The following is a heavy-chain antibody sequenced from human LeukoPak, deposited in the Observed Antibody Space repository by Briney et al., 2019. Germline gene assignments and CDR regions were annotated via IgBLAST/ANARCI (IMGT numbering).Heavy chain of an antibody. Sequence: GESLKISCKGSGYSFTTYWIGWVRQMPGKGLEWMGRISAYNGNTNYAQKLQGRVTMTTDTSTSTAYMELRSLRSDDTAVYYCARDGDYDFWSGASYYYYGMDVWGQGTTVTVSS. CDR2: ISAYNGNT. J-gene: IGHJ6*02. D-gene: IGHD3-3*01. V-gene: IGHV1-18*04. CDR1: GYSFTTYW. CDR3: ARDGDYDFWSGASYYYYGMDV.